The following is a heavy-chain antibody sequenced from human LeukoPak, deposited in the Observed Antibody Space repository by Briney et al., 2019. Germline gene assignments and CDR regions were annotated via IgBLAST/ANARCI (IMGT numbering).Heavy chain of an antibody. CDR3: ARVGYCSGGSCRFSYFDY. V-gene: IGHV4-30-4*01. J-gene: IGHJ4*02. Sequence: SETLFLTCTVSGGSISSGDYYWSWIRQPPGKGLEWIGYIYYSGSTYYNPSLKSRVTMSIDTSKNHFSPKLSSVTAADTAVYFCARVGYCSGGSCRFSYFDYWGQGSLVTVSS. CDR2: IYYSGST. D-gene: IGHD2-15*01. CDR1: GGSISSGDYY.